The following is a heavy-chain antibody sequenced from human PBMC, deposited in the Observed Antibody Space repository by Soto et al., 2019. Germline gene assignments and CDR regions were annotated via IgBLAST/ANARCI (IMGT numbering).Heavy chain of an antibody. J-gene: IGHJ6*02. CDR2: IKSKTDGGTT. V-gene: IGHV3-15*07. D-gene: IGHD4-17*01. CDR3: TTEFAPIGLRWAGDYYYYGMDV. Sequence: GGSLRLSCAASGFTFSNAWMNWVRQAPGKGLEWVGRIKSKTDGGTTDYAAPVKGRFTISRDDSKNTLYLQMNSLKTEDTAVYYCTTEFAPIGLRWAGDYYYYGMDVWGQGTTVTVSS. CDR1: GFTFSNAW.